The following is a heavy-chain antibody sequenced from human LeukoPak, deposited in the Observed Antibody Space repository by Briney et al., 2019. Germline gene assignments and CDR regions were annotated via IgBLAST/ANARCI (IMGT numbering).Heavy chain of an antibody. CDR3: ARARAHLKYYHDSSGYYYFDY. V-gene: IGHV4-34*01. J-gene: IGHJ4*02. Sequence: SETLSLTCAVYGGSFSGYYWSWIRQPPGKGLEWIGEISHSGSTNYNPSLKSRVTISVDTSKNQFSLKLSSVTAADTAVYYCARARAHLKYYHDSSGYYYFDYWGQGTLVTVSS. D-gene: IGHD3-22*01. CDR1: GGSFSGYY. CDR2: ISHSGST.